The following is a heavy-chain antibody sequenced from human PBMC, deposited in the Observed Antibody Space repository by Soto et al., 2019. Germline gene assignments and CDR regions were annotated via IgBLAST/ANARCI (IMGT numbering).Heavy chain of an antibody. Sequence: SETLSLTCAVSGGSISSSNWWSWVRQPPGKGLEWIGEIYHSGSTNYNPSLKSRVTISVDKSNNQFSLNLSSVSAADTAVYYCARLGGYYQSLDSWGQGTLVTVSS. CDR1: GGSISSSNW. D-gene: IGHD3-22*01. CDR3: ARLGGYYQSLDS. J-gene: IGHJ5*01. V-gene: IGHV4-4*02. CDR2: IYHSGST.